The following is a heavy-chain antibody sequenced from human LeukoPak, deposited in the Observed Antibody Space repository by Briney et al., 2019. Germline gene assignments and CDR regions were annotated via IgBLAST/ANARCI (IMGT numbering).Heavy chain of an antibody. Sequence: GGSLRLSCSASGFTFSSYAFHWVRQAPGKGLEWVVVISYDGSIEYYADFVKGRFTISRDNSKSTLYLQVDSLRTEDTAVYYCARTHDNTAMVTVLFDYWGQGTLVTVSS. J-gene: IGHJ4*02. CDR2: ISYDGSIE. CDR3: ARTHDNTAMVTVLFDY. D-gene: IGHD5-18*01. V-gene: IGHV3-30-3*01. CDR1: GFTFSSYA.